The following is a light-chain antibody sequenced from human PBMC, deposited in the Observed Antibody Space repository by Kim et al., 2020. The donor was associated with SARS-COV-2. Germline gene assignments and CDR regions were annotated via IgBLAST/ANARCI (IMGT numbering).Light chain of an antibody. J-gene: IGLJ2*01. CDR2: CKN. CDR1: SLRSYY. Sequence: ALGQTVRITCQGDSLRSYYASWYQQKPGQATVLVIYCKNNRPSGIPDRFSGSSSGNTASLTITGAQAEDEADYYCNSRDSSGNHVVFGGGTQLTVL. V-gene: IGLV3-19*01. CDR3: NSRDSSGNHVV.